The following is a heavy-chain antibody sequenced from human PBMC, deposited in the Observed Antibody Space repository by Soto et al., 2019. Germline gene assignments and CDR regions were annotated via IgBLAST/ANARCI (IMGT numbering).Heavy chain of an antibody. D-gene: IGHD1-1*01. V-gene: IGHV3-23*01. CDR2: IGRGGDT. CDR3: AKDGTTTGIHYYAMDV. J-gene: IGHJ6*02. CDR1: GFTLTSYG. Sequence: EVQLLESGGGLVQPGGSLRLSCEVSGFTLTSYGMNWVRQAPDKGLEWVSTIGRGGDTYYADSVKGRFTISRDNSKNTLFLQINSLRAEDTALYCCAKDGTTTGIHYYAMDVWGQGTTVTVSS.